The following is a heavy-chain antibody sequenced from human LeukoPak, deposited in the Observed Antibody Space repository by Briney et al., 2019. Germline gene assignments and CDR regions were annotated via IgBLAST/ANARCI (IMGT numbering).Heavy chain of an antibody. CDR3: ARRYYDSSGNYHTFDY. CDR2: IYYSGST. CDR1: GVSIRSSYYY. J-gene: IGHJ4*02. D-gene: IGHD3-22*01. Sequence: NASETLSLTCTVSGVSIRSSYYYWGWIRQPPGKGLEWIGSIYYSGSTYYNPSLKSRITISVDTSKNQFSLKLSSVTAADTAVYYCARRYYDSSGNYHTFDYWGQGTLVTVSS. V-gene: IGHV4-39*01.